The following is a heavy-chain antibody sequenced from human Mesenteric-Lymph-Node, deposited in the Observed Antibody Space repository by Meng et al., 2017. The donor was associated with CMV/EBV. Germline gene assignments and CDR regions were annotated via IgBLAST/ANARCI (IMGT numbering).Heavy chain of an antibody. CDR2: ISGSGGST. V-gene: IGHV3-23*01. D-gene: IGHD3-3*01. Sequence: GESLKISCAASGFTFSSYAMSWVRQAPGKGLEWVSAISGSGGSTYYADSVKGRFTISRDNSKNKLYLQMNSLRAEDTAVYYCARDGGRITPYGMDVWGQGTTVTVSS. CDR1: GFTFSSYA. J-gene: IGHJ6*02. CDR3: ARDGGRITPYGMDV.